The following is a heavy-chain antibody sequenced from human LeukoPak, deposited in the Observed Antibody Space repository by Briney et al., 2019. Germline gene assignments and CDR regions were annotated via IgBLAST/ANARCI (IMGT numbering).Heavy chain of an antibody. CDR1: GYTFTSYG. Sequence: ASVKDSCKASGYTFTSYGISWVRQAPGQRLEWMGWISAYNGDANYAQNLQGRVTMTTDTSTSTAYMELRSLRSDDTAVYYCARDLPYGDYEDFWGQGTLVTVSS. J-gene: IGHJ4*02. V-gene: IGHV1-18*04. CDR2: ISAYNGDA. D-gene: IGHD4-17*01. CDR3: ARDLPYGDYEDF.